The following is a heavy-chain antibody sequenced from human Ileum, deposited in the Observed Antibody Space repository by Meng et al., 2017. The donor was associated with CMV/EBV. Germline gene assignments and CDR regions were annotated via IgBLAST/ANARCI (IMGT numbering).Heavy chain of an antibody. Sequence: EVQLLESGGDLVHPGGSLRLSCIASGYTFSHYAMSWVRQTPGKGLEWISHIDGPTTNTHYAESVNGRFTISRDNSKNTVYLQMSSLGVEDTAVYYCAPWIGAHFDYWGRGTLVTVSS. CDR3: APWIGAHFDY. D-gene: IGHD3-10*01. CDR1: GYTFSHYA. J-gene: IGHJ4*02. CDR2: IDGPTTNT. V-gene: IGHV3-23*05.